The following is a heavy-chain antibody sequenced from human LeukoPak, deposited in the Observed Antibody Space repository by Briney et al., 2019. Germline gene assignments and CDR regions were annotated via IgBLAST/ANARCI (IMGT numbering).Heavy chain of an antibody. CDR3: AQGLLREFDY. J-gene: IGHJ4*02. D-gene: IGHD1-26*01. CDR2: ISAYNGNT. V-gene: IGHV1-18*01. Sequence: GASVKVSCKASGYTFTSYGISWVRQAPGQGLEWMGWISAYNGNTNYAQKFQGRVTMTRDTSISTAYMELSRLRSDDTAVYYCAQGLLREFDYWGQGTLVTVSS. CDR1: GYTFTSYG.